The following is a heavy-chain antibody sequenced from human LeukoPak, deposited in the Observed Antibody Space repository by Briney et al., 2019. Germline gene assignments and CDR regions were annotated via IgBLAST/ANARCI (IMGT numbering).Heavy chain of an antibody. Sequence: TGGSLRLSCAASGFTFNSFTMTWVRQAPGKGLEWVATIGGSGGTTFYADSVKGRFTISRDNSKNTLSLQVSSLRTEDTAVYYCAKDRYSYAFEYSDSWGQGTLVTVSS. V-gene: IGHV3-23*01. J-gene: IGHJ4*02. CDR1: GFTFNSFT. CDR3: AKDRYSYAFEYSDS. D-gene: IGHD5-18*01. CDR2: IGGSGGTT.